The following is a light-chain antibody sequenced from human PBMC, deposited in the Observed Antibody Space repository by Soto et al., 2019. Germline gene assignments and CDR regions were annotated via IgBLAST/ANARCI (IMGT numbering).Light chain of an antibody. J-gene: IGLJ1*01. V-gene: IGLV1-51*01. Sequence: VLTQPPSVSAAPGQKVTISCSGSSSNIGGNSVSWYQQLPGTAPKLLIYDDNKRPSGIPDRFSGSKSGTSATLGITGFQTGDEADYYCGSWDSSLSAYVFGTGTKVT. CDR2: DDN. CDR3: GSWDSSLSAYV. CDR1: SSNIGGNS.